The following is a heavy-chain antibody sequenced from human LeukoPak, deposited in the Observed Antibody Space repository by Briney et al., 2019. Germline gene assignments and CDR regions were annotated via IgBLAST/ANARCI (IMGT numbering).Heavy chain of an antibody. CDR3: AKDLGVRYFDWLIPGSDY. V-gene: IGHV3-30*18. Sequence: GRSLRLSCAASGFTFSSYCMQWVRQAPGKGMEWVEVIPYDGSNKYYADSVKGRFTISRDNSKNTLYLQMNSLRAEDTAVYYCAKDLGVRYFDWLIPGSDYWGQGTLVTVSS. D-gene: IGHD3-9*01. CDR1: GFTFSSYC. J-gene: IGHJ4*02. CDR2: IPYDGSNK.